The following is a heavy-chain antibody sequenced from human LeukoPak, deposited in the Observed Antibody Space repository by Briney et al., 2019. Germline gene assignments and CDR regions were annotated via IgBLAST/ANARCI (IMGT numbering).Heavy chain of an antibody. J-gene: IGHJ2*01. CDR3: ARAPGSAASGYFDL. CDR1: GYTFTGYY. V-gene: IGHV1-2*02. Sequence: ASVKVSCKASGYTFTGYYMHWVRQAPGQGLEWMGWINPNSGGTNYAQKFQGRVTMTRDTSISTAYMELSRLRSDDTAVYYCARAPGSAASGYFDLWGRGTLVTVSS. CDR2: INPNSGGT. D-gene: IGHD3-10*01.